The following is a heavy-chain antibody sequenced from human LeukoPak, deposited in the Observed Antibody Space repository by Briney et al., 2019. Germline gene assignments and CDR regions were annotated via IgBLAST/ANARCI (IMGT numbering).Heavy chain of an antibody. V-gene: IGHV5-51*01. CDR3: ARLKTDSGGNSSFDY. CDR1: GYRFTRYL. CDR2: IYPRDSDT. Sequence: GESLKISLKGSGYRFTRYLIGWVRQRPGEGLEWIGIIYPRDSDTRYSPSFQGHVTISADQSIRTAYLQWSRLKASDTAMYYCARLKTDSGGNSSFDYWGQGTLVTVSS. J-gene: IGHJ4*02. D-gene: IGHD4-23*01.